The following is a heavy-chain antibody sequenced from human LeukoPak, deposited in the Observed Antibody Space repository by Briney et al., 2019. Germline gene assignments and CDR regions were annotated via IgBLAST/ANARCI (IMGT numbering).Heavy chain of an antibody. D-gene: IGHD1-26*01. CDR1: GFTFSSYA. CDR2: ISYDGSNK. V-gene: IGHV3-30*04. CDR3: ARPLYSGSYQVFDY. Sequence: GGSLRLSCAASGFTFSSYAMHWVRQAPGKGLEWVTVISYDGSNKYYADSVKGRFTISRDNSKNTLYLQMNSLRAEDTAVYHCARPLYSGSYQVFDYWGQGTLVTVSS. J-gene: IGHJ4*02.